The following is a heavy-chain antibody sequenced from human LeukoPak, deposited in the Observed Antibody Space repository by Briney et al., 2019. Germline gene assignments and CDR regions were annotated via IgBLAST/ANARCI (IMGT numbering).Heavy chain of an antibody. CDR3: ATSYSSGWYPGNFDY. Sequence: SETLSLTCTVSGGSISSYYWSWLRQPPGKGLEWIGYIYYSGSTNYNPSLKSRVTISVDTSKNQFSLKLSSVTAADTAVYYCATSYSSGWYPGNFDYWGQGTLVTVSS. V-gene: IGHV4-59*01. CDR2: IYYSGST. D-gene: IGHD6-19*01. J-gene: IGHJ4*02. CDR1: GGSISSYY.